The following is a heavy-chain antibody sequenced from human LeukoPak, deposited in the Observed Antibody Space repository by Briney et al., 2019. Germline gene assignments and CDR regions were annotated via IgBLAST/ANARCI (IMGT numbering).Heavy chain of an antibody. CDR3: ARGGGAHLRYYYYYGMDV. V-gene: IGHV4-34*01. CDR2: INHSGST. J-gene: IGHJ6*02. CDR1: GGSFSGYY. Sequence: PSETLSLTCAVYGGSFSGYYWSWIRQPPGKGLEWIGEINHSGSTNYNPSLKSRVTISVDTSKNQFSLKLSSVTAADTAVYYCARGGGAHLRYYYYYGMDVWGQGTTVTVSS. D-gene: IGHD3-3*01.